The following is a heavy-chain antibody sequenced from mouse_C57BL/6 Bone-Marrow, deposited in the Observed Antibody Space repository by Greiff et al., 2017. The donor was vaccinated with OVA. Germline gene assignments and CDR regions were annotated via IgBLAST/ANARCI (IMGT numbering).Heavy chain of an antibody. J-gene: IGHJ4*01. CDR2: ISDGGSYT. Sequence: EVKLVESGGGLVKPGGSLKLSCAASGFTFSSYAMSWVRQTPEKRLEWVATISDGGSYTYYPDNVKGRFTISRDNAKNNLYLQMSHLKSEDTAMYYCARDGAMVTTGAMDYWGQGTSVTVSS. CDR1: GFTFSSYA. D-gene: IGHD2-2*01. CDR3: ARDGAMVTTGAMDY. V-gene: IGHV5-4*01.